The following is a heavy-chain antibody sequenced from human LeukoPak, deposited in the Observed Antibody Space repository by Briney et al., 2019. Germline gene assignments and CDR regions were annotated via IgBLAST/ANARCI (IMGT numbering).Heavy chain of an antibody. D-gene: IGHD6-6*01. Sequence: GGSLRLACAASGFTVSSYAMSWVRQAPGEGLEWVSAISISGENTYYADYVKGRFTIYRDTSRNTLYLQMHSLRAEDTAVYYCARLISTSSSRFSDYWGQGTLVTVSS. CDR2: ISISGENT. J-gene: IGHJ4*02. V-gene: IGHV3-23*01. CDR1: GFTVSSYA. CDR3: ARLISTSSSRFSDY.